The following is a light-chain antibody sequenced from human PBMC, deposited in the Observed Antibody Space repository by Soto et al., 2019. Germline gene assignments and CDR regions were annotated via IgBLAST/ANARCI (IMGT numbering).Light chain of an antibody. CDR1: QSVSRH. V-gene: IGKV3D-15*01. J-gene: IGKJ2*01. Sequence: EIVMTQSPATLSVSPGERATLSCRASQSVSRHLAWYQQKPGQAPRLLIYGAATRATGIPARFSGRGSVTEFTLTISSLQSEDFAVYYWQQYNNWPPLYTFGQGTKVDIK. CDR2: GAA. CDR3: QQYNNWPPLYT.